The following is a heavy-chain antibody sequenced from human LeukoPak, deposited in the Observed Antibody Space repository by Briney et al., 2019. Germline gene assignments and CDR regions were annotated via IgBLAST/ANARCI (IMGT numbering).Heavy chain of an antibody. V-gene: IGHV4-4*07. D-gene: IGHD5-18*01. CDR1: GASISAYH. CDR2: IYPSGRT. J-gene: IGHJ4*02. CDR3: ARDYSYPDY. Sequence: SETLSLTCSVSGASISAYHWSWIRQPAGKGLEWIGRIYPSGRTNYIPSLNSRLTMSVDTSKNQFSLKLNSVTAADTAVYYCARDYSYPDYWGQGTLVTVSS.